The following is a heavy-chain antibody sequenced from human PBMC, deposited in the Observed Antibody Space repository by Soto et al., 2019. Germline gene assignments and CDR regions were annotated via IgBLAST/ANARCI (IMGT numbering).Heavy chain of an antibody. CDR1: RFTFSSYA. D-gene: IGHD3-10*01. CDR3: ARDAEGLWFGDFDY. CDR2: ISYDGSNK. Sequence: ESGGGVVQPGRSLRLSCAASRFTFSSYAMHWVRQAPGKGLEWVAVISYDGSNKYYADSVKGRFTISRDNSKNTLYLQMNSLRAEDTAVYYCARDAEGLWFGDFDYWGQGTLVTVSS. V-gene: IGHV3-30-3*01. J-gene: IGHJ4*02.